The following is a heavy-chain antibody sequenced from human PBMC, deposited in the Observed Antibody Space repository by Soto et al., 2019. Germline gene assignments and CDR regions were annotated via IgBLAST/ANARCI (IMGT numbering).Heavy chain of an antibody. J-gene: IGHJ4*02. CDR3: AKDKGVFNWATSYFDY. CDR2: TSYYGNNE. D-gene: IGHD1-1*01. CDR1: GVTFSNYA. Sequence: GGSMILSWAASGVTFSNYAMRWVHPAPGKWLEWVALTSYYGNNEYYTDSVKGRFTISRDNSKNTLFLQMNSPRPEDTAVYYCAKDKGVFNWATSYFDYWGQGALVPFSS. V-gene: IGHV3-30*18.